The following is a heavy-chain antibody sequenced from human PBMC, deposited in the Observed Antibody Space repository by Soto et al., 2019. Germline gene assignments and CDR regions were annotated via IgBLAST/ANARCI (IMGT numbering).Heavy chain of an antibody. CDR2: ISARGGSS. CDR3: AKCSIEYSASVDH. D-gene: IGHD5-12*01. J-gene: IGHJ4*02. V-gene: IGHV3-23*01. CDR1: GFSFSSYA. Sequence: EVQLLESGGDLVQPGGSLRLACAASGFSFSSYAMVWVRQAPGTGLEWVSVISARGGSSYFADSVKGRFTITRDNAKNGLSLEINSLSAEDTDIYFCAKCSIEYSASVDHRGQGTLVRVSS.